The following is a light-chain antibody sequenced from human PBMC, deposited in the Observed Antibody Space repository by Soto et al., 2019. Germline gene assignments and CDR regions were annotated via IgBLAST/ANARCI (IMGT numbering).Light chain of an antibody. CDR2: SPS. CDR1: QGITNN. Sequence: QITHPPSPLFASVGAGVTITCRASQGITNNLAWFKQKPGKPPRSLIFSPSSLQSGVPSKFSGSGSGTDFTLTISSLQPEDFATYYCQQYNTYPRTFGLGTKVEIK. J-gene: IGKJ1*01. V-gene: IGKV1-16*02. CDR3: QQYNTYPRT.